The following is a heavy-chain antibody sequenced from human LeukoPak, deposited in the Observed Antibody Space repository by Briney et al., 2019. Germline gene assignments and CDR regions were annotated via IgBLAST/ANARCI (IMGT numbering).Heavy chain of an antibody. CDR2: INTGNGNT. V-gene: IGHV1-3*04. CDR1: GYTFTSYY. J-gene: IGHJ5*02. D-gene: IGHD5-18*01. Sequence: ASVKVSCKASGYTFTSYYMHWVRQAPGHRLEWMGWINTGNGNTKYSQNFQDRVTVTRDTSASTAYMELSSLKSEDTAVYYCARCGYSDGWSCDHWGQGTLVTVSS. CDR3: ARCGYSDGWSCDH.